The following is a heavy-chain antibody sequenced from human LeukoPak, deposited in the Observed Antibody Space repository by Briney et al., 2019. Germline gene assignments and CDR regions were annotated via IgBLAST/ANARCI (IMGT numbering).Heavy chain of an antibody. V-gene: IGHV3-30*04. Sequence: GGSLRLSCAASGFTFSSYAMHWVRQAPGKGLEWVAVISYDGSNKYYADSVKGRFTISRDNSKNTLYLQMNSLRAEDTAVYYCAKDFKYRQNDYWGQGTLVTVSS. J-gene: IGHJ4*02. D-gene: IGHD5-12*01. CDR2: ISYDGSNK. CDR1: GFTFSSYA. CDR3: AKDFKYRQNDY.